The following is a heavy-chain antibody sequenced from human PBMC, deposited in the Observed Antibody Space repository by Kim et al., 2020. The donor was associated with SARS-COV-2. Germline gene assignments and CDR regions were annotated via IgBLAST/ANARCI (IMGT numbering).Heavy chain of an antibody. J-gene: IGHJ3*02. D-gene: IGHD6-13*01. V-gene: IGHV3-30*01. Sequence: AASVKGRFTISRDNSKNTLYLQMNSLRAEDTAVYYCARGLAAAGFDAFDIWGQGTMVTVSS. CDR3: ARGLAAAGFDAFDI.